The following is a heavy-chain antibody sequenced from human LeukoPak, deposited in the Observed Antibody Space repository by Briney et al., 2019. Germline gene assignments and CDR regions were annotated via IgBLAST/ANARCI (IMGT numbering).Heavy chain of an antibody. CDR3: ASTRGELTGYSGSTFYYYYMDV. CDR2: IRYDGSNK. J-gene: IGHJ6*03. D-gene: IGHD3-9*01. Sequence: PGGSLRLSCAASGFTFSSYGMHWVRQAPGKGLEWVAFIRYDGSNKYYADSVKGRFTISRDNSKNTLYLQMNSLRAEDTAVYYCASTRGELTGYSGSTFYYYYMDVWGKGTTVTISS. CDR1: GFTFSSYG. V-gene: IGHV3-30*02.